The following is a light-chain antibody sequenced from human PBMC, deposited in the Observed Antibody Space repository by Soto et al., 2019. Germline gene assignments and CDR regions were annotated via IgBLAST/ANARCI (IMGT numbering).Light chain of an antibody. Sequence: DIQMTQSPSTLSGSVGDRVTITCRASRTISSWLAWYQQKPGKAPKLLIYKASTLKSGDPSRFSGSGSGTEITLTRSSLQADDFAAYYCQRYKTYSEAFGQGTKVELK. V-gene: IGKV1-5*03. J-gene: IGKJ1*01. CDR1: RTISSW. CDR3: QRYKTYSEA. CDR2: KAS.